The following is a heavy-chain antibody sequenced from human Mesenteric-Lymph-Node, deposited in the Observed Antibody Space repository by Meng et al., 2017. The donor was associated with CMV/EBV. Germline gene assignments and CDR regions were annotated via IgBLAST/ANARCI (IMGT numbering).Heavy chain of an antibody. CDR2: IYWDDDK. CDR1: GFSLGTSGVG. J-gene: IGHJ4*02. D-gene: IGHD3-3*01. CDR3: AHTTIPGRYFDY. Sequence: CTFSGFSLGTSGVGMGWIRQPPGKALEWLTLIYWDDDKRYSPSLKSRLTITKDTSKKQVVLTMTNMDPVDTATYYCAHTTIPGRYFDYWGQGTLVTVSS. V-gene: IGHV2-5*02.